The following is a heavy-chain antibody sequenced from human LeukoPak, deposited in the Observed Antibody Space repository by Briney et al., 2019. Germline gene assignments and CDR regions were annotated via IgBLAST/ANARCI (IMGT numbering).Heavy chain of an antibody. D-gene: IGHD6-13*01. CDR1: GFSFSETW. CDR2: IRTKTEGGTI. Sequence: GGSLRLSCVAAGFSFSETWRCWVRPTPGRGVEWGGRIRTKTEGGTIEYAAPVKGRFTISTDDSRSTLYLQMNSRESEDTAVYYCLQHHFDYWGQGTLVTVSS. V-gene: IGHV3-15*01. J-gene: IGHJ4*02. CDR3: LQHHFDY.